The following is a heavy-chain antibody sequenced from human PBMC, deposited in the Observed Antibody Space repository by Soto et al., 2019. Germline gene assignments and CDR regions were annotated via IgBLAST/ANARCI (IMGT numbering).Heavy chain of an antibody. V-gene: IGHV4-34*01. J-gene: IGHJ5*02. CDR3: GSVRPSGYVLS. D-gene: IGHD6-25*01. CDR1: GGSFSGYY. CDR2: INHSGST. Sequence: SETLSLTCAVYGGSFSGYYCSWIRQPPGKGLEWIGEINHSGSTNYNPSLKSRVTISIDTSKNQFSLRLASVTAADTAFYYCGSVRPSGYVLSWGQGTLVTVSS.